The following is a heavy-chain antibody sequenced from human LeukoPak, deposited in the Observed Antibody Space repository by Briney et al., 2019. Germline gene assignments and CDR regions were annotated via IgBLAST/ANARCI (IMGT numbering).Heavy chain of an antibody. Sequence: SETLSLTCAVYGGSFSGYYWSWIRQPPGKGLEWIGEINHSGSTNYNPSLKSRVTISVDTSKNQFPLKLSSVTAADTAVYYCARRKHYYFDYWGQGTLVTVSS. CDR2: INHSGST. D-gene: IGHD3-3*02. J-gene: IGHJ4*02. V-gene: IGHV4-34*01. CDR1: GGSFSGYY. CDR3: ARRKHYYFDY.